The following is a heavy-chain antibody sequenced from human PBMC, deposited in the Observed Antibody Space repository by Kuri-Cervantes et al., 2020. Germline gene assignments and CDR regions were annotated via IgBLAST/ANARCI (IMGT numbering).Heavy chain of an antibody. J-gene: IGHJ3*02. CDR3: ARGTGMITFGGVISFNVFDI. CDR2: IIPIFGTA. V-gene: IGHV1-69*05. Sequence: SVKVSCKASGGTFSSYAISWVRQAPGQGLEWMGGIIPIFGTANYAQKFQGRVTITTDESTSTAYMELNSLRSEDTAVYYCARGTGMITFGGVISFNVFDIWGQGTMVTVSS. CDR1: GGTFSSYA. D-gene: IGHD3-16*02.